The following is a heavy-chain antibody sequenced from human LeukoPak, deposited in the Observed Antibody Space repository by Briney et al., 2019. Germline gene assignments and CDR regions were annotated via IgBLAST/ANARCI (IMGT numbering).Heavy chain of an antibody. D-gene: IGHD3-10*02. J-gene: IGHJ4*02. CDR3: AKALFRGSDY. V-gene: IGHV3-23*01. Sequence: GGSLRLSCAASEFTFSSYGMSWVRQAPGKGLEWVSTISGSGGSTYYADSVKGRFTISRDNSKNTLYLQMNSLRAEDTAVYYCAKALFRGSDYWGQGTLVTVSS. CDR1: EFTFSSYG. CDR2: ISGSGGST.